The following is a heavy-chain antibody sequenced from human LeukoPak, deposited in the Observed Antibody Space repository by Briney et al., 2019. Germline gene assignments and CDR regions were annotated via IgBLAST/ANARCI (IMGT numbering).Heavy chain of an antibody. Sequence: SETLSLACTLSGDSITSSDHYWVWIRQSPGKGLEWIGSVSQSGNTYYRSSLKSRVTVSIDTSKNEFSLILTSVTAADTAQYYCARHLYYSASAFWYIDLWGRGTLVIVSP. V-gene: IGHV4-39*01. CDR3: ARHLYYSASAFWYIDL. CDR2: VSQSGNT. CDR1: GDSITSSDHY. D-gene: IGHD3-10*01. J-gene: IGHJ2*01.